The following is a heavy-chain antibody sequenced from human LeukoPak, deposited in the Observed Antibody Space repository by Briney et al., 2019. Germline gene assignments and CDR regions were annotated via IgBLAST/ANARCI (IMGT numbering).Heavy chain of an antibody. CDR2: IYYSGST. CDR3: ASHDYGGLGGDY. CDR1: GGSISSSSYY. J-gene: IGHJ4*02. D-gene: IGHD4-23*01. Sequence: PSQTLSLTCTVSGGSISSSSYYWGWIRQPPGKGLEWIGSIYYSGSTYYNPSLKSQVTISVDTSKNQFSLKLSSVTAADTAFYYCASHDYGGLGGDYWGQGTLVTVSS. V-gene: IGHV4-39*07.